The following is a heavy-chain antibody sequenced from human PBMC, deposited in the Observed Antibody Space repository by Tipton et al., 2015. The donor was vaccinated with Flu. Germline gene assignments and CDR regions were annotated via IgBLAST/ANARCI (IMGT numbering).Heavy chain of an antibody. V-gene: IGHV3-13*01. CDR1: GFDSAFDSSSYD. Sequence: SLRLSCAASGFDSAFDSSSYDIHCVRQVTGKGLEWVSFIGTLGDTPYAASVKGRFTVSRDNDKKSSSLQAHGLNAGDTALYYWTKARRACSRDAFDIWCQGTMVTVSS. CDR2: IGTLGDT. J-gene: IGHJ3*02. CDR3: TKARRACSRDAFDI. D-gene: IGHD3-10*02.